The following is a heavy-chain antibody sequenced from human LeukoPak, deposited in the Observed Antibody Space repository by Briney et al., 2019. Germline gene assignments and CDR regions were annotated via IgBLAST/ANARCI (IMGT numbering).Heavy chain of an antibody. D-gene: IGHD2-2*01. J-gene: IGHJ3*02. CDR3: VSYCSSSSCYLGDI. CDR2: IYYSGST. Sequence: PSETLSLTCTVSGGSISSYYWSWIRQPPGKGLEWIGYIYYSGSTNYNPSLKSRVTISVDTSKNQFSLKLSSVTAADTAVYYCVSYCSSSSCYLGDIWGQGTMVTVSS. V-gene: IGHV4-59*01. CDR1: GGSISSYY.